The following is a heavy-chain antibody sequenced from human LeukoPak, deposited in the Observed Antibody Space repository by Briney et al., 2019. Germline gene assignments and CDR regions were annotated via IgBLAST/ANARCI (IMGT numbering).Heavy chain of an antibody. Sequence: PSETLSLTCTVSGGSISSGGYYWSWIRQHPGKGLEWIGEINHSGSTNYNPSLKSRVTISVDTSKNQFSLKLSSVTAADTAVYYCARGRAAVNFDYWGQGTLVTVSS. CDR2: INHSGST. J-gene: IGHJ4*02. CDR1: GGSISSGGYY. CDR3: ARGRAAVNFDY. V-gene: IGHV4-31*03. D-gene: IGHD6-13*01.